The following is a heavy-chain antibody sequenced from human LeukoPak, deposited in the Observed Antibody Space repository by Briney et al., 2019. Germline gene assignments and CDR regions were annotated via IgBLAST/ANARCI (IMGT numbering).Heavy chain of an antibody. D-gene: IGHD2-15*01. CDR3: AYCTGGTCYRASAFDF. Sequence: GGSLRLSCAASDFTFISYSMNWVRQAPGKGLEWVSAISGSSTYISYADSVKGRFTVSRDNAKNSLYLQMNSLRAEDTAVYYCAYCTGGTCYRASAFDFWGQGTMVTVSS. CDR1: DFTFISYS. J-gene: IGHJ3*01. V-gene: IGHV3-21*01. CDR2: ISGSSTYI.